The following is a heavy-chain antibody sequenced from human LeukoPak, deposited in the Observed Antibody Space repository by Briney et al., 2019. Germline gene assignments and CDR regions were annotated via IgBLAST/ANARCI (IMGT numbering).Heavy chain of an antibody. CDR3: AKAVQDTVVVVAARWGFYGMDV. V-gene: IGHV3-23*01. CDR1: GFTFSSYA. CDR2: ISGSGGST. D-gene: IGHD2-15*01. Sequence: PGGSLRLSCAASGFTFSSYAMSWVRQAPGKGLEWVSAISGSGGSTYYADSVKGRFTISRDNSKNTLYLQMNSLRAEDTAVYYCAKAVQDTVVVVAARWGFYGMDVWGKGTTVTVSS. J-gene: IGHJ6*04.